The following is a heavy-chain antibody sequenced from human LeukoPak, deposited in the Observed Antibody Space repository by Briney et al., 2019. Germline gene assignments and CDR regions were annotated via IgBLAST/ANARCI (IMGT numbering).Heavy chain of an antibody. CDR2: MNPNDGST. CDR3: ARGGAIPAARTPFDY. Sequence: ASVKVSCKASGYTYRGYYIHWVRQAPGQGLEWVGVMNPNDGSTTYAQKFRGRVTVTGDTSASTVYMELSSLGSEDTAVYYCARGGAIPAARTPFDYWGQGSLVSVSS. J-gene: IGHJ4*02. V-gene: IGHV1-46*01. D-gene: IGHD2-2*01. CDR1: GYTYRGYY.